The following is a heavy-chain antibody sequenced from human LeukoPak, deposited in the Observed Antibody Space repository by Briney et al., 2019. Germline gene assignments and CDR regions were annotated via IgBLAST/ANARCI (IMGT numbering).Heavy chain of an antibody. CDR3: ARVTGTDDAFDI. CDR1: GFNFRYFW. J-gene: IGHJ3*02. V-gene: IGHV3-7*01. Sequence: PGGSLRLSCLGSGFNFRYFWMSWVRQAPGKGLEWVANINHDGRETYYADSVKGRFIISRDNAKDSLYLQMNSLRAEDTAVYYCARVTGTDDAFDIWGQGTMVTVSS. D-gene: IGHD1-7*01. CDR2: INHDGRET.